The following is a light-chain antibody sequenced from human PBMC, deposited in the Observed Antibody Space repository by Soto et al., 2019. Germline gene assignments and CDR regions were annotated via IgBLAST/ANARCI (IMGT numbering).Light chain of an antibody. CDR1: QTVKTR. Sequence: EKVMTQSPATLSVSPGERATLSCRASQTVKTRLAWYQQKPGHAPRLLIYDAFTRATGIPARLRGSASGTEVALAISSLQSEDFAVYYCQQYDEWPLSFGGGTKVEIK. CDR2: DAF. CDR3: QQYDEWPLS. J-gene: IGKJ4*01. V-gene: IGKV3-15*01.